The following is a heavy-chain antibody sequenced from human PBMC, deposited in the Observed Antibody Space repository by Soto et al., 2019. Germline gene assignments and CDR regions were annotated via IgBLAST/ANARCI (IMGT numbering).Heavy chain of an antibody. V-gene: IGHV1-69*01. D-gene: IGHD3-10*01. CDR2: IIPIFGTA. J-gene: IGHJ4*02. CDR1: GGTFSKYA. Sequence: QVHLVQSGAEVKKPGSSVKVSCKASGGTFSKYAINWVRQAPGQGLEWMGGIIPIFGTANYAQKFQGRVTITADESTSTAYMVLISLRFEDTSVYFCARVGDYYSGSYYDYWCQGTLVTVSS. CDR3: ARVGDYYSGSYYDY.